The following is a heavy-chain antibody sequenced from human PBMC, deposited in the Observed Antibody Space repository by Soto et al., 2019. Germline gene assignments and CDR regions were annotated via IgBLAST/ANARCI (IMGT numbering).Heavy chain of an antibody. Sequence: GESLKISCAASGFTFSSYAMSWVRQAPGKGLEWVSAISGSGGSTYYADSVKGRFTISRDNSKNTLYLQMNSLRAEDTAVYYCAKDGHLGGGDGYNYFDYWGQGTLVTVSS. J-gene: IGHJ4*02. D-gene: IGHD2-21*01. CDR3: AKDGHLGGGDGYNYFDY. V-gene: IGHV3-23*01. CDR2: ISGSGGST. CDR1: GFTFSSYA.